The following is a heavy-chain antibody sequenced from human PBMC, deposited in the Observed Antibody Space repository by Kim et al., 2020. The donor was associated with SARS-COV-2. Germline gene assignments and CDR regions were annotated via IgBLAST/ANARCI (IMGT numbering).Heavy chain of an antibody. CDR3: AKDLSLLPNWFDP. D-gene: IGHD2-15*01. Sequence: YAASVEGRFNIYRDNSKNMVYLQMNSLRDEDAAVYYCAKDLSLLPNWFDPWGQGTLVTVSS. V-gene: IGHV3-23*01. J-gene: IGHJ5*02.